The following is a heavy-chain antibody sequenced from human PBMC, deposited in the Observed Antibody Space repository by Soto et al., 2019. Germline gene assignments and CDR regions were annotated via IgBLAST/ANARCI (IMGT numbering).Heavy chain of an antibody. Sequence: GGSLRLSCAASGFTFSSYAMSWVRQAPGKGLEWVSAISGSGGSTYYADSVKGRFTISRDNSKNTLYLQMNSLRAEDTAVYYCVKDVGYGFILYDFWGQGTLVTVSS. J-gene: IGHJ4*02. CDR2: ISGSGGST. CDR3: VKDVGYGFILYDF. CDR1: GFTFSSYA. V-gene: IGHV3-23*01. D-gene: IGHD3-16*01.